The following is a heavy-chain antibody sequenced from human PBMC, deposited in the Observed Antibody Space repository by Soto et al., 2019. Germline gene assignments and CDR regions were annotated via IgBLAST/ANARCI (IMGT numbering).Heavy chain of an antibody. V-gene: IGHV3-23*01. CDR3: TQWDGYADV. CDR1: GFTSGK. CDR2: ISASSGKI. Sequence: EVLLLESGGGLVQPGGSLRLSCAASGFTSGKTWVRQTPGRGLEGVSGISASSGKIFYAESVRGRFTISKDNSKNTLYLQLDSLRDDDTAIYFCTQWDGYADVWGQGTTVIVSS. J-gene: IGHJ6*02. D-gene: IGHD1-26*01.